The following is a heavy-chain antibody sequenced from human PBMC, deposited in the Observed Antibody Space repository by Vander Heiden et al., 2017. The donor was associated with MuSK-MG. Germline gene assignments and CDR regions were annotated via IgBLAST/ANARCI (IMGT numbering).Heavy chain of an antibody. Sequence: QLQLQESGPGLVKPSATLSLTCTVPGCSISSSSYYWGWIRQPPVKGLEWIGSIYYSGSTYYNPSLKSRVTISVDTSKNQFSLKLSSVTAADTAVYYCARNVLLWFGEFPSLGWFDPWGQGTLVTVSS. V-gene: IGHV4-39*01. D-gene: IGHD3-10*01. J-gene: IGHJ5*02. CDR3: ARNVLLWFGEFPSLGWFDP. CDR2: IYYSGST. CDR1: GCSISSSSYY.